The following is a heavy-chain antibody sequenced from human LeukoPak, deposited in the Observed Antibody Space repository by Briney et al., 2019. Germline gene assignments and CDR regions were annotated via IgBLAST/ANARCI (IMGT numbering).Heavy chain of an antibody. CDR3: ASILGYDSSGYYFGSWLPANCYYYGMDV. CDR2: ISSSGSTI. V-gene: IGHV3-48*03. CDR1: GFTFSSYE. Sequence: GGSLRLSCAASGFTFSSYEMNWVRQAPGKGLEWVSYISSSGSTIYYADSVKGRFTISRDNAKNSLYLQMNSLRAEDTAVYYCASILGYDSSGYYFGSWLPANCYYYGMDVWGQGTTVTVSS. J-gene: IGHJ6*02. D-gene: IGHD3-22*01.